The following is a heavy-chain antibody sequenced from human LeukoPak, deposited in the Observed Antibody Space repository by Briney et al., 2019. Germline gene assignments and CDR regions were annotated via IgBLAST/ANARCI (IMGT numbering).Heavy chain of an antibody. J-gene: IGHJ6*03. CDR2: INPNSGGT. Sequence: GASVKVSCKASGYTFTGYYMHWVRQAPGQGLEWMGWINPNSGGTNYAQKFQGRVTMTRDTSISTAYMELSRLRSDDTAVYYCARDAVVGWVYYMDVWGKGTTVTISS. CDR1: GYTFTGYY. D-gene: IGHD1-26*01. CDR3: ARDAVVGWVYYMDV. V-gene: IGHV1-2*02.